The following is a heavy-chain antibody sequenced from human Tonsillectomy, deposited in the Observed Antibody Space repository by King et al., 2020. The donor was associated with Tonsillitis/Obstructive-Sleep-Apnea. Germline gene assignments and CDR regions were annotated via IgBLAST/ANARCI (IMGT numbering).Heavy chain of an antibody. Sequence: VQLVESGGGVVQPGGSLRLSCAASGFTFADYAMHWVRQSPGKGLEWVALISGDGGSTYYADSVKGRFTISRDHSKKSLYLQMNSLKTEDTAVYYCAKDTVPANYDFWSGPYHWGRGTRVTVP. CDR1: GFTFADYA. D-gene: IGHD3-3*01. V-gene: IGHV3-43*02. J-gene: IGHJ5*02. CDR3: AKDTVPANYDFWSGPYH. CDR2: ISGDGGST.